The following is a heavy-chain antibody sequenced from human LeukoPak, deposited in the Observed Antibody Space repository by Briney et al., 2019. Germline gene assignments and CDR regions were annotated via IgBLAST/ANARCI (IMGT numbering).Heavy chain of an antibody. CDR1: VYPFTNYY. D-gene: IGHD1-26*01. CDR3: AREVRNGVGAADY. CDR2: IKASGDRK. V-gene: IGHV1-46*01. Sequence: ASVKVSCKSSVYPFTNYYMHWARQAPGQGLVWRGIIKASGDRKRHAQIFEDSDIKTADTSTTRVHMALTTLSSGDTAVYQCAREVRNGVGAADYWGQGTLVIVSP. J-gene: IGHJ4*02.